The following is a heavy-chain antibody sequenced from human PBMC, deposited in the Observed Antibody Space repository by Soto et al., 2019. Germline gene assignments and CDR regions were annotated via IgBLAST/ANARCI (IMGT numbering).Heavy chain of an antibody. CDR3: VTIRLG. Sequence: PGGSLRLSCAASGFTFSSYAMHWVRQAPGKGLEWVAVISYDGSNKYYADSVKGRFTISRDNSKNTLYLQMNSLRAEDTAVYYCVTIRLGWGQGTLVTVSS. D-gene: IGHD3-3*01. CDR1: GFTFSSYA. CDR2: ISYDGSNK. J-gene: IGHJ4*02. V-gene: IGHV3-30-3*01.